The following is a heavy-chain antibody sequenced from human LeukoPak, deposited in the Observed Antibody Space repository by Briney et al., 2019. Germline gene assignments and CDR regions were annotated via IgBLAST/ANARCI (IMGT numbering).Heavy chain of an antibody. Sequence: GGSLRLFCAASGFTFRRYWMHGARQASGKGLVYVSRIKSDGSSTTYADSVKGRFTISRDNAKNTLYLQMNSLRAEDTAMYYCVRQYSYDSSGYYPWDYWGQGTLVTVSS. V-gene: IGHV3-74*01. J-gene: IGHJ4*02. D-gene: IGHD3-22*01. CDR1: GFTFRRYW. CDR3: VRQYSYDSSGYYPWDY. CDR2: IKSDGSST.